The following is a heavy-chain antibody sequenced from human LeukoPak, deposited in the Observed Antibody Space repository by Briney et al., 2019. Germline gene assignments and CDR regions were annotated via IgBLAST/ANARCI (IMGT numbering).Heavy chain of an antibody. Sequence: PGGSLRLSCAASGFTFSSYAMSWVRQAPGKGLEWVSAISGSGGSTYYADSVKGRFTISRDNSKNTLYLQMNSLRAEDTAVYYCAKDNDILTGSKASDYWGQGTLVTVSS. CDR3: AKDNDILTGSKASDY. D-gene: IGHD3-9*01. CDR1: GFTFSSYA. J-gene: IGHJ4*02. V-gene: IGHV3-23*01. CDR2: ISGSGGST.